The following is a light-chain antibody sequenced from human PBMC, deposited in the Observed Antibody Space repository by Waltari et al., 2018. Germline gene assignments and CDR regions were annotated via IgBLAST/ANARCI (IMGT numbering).Light chain of an antibody. V-gene: IGLV3-25*03. Sequence: SYELTQPPPVSVSPGKTARITCSGDELPKQYAFWYRQKPGQAPELLIYKDTERPSGIPERVSASSSGTTVTLTITGVQPEDEADYYCQSADSTNTYWVFGGGTKLTVL. CDR2: KDT. CDR3: QSADSTNTYWV. J-gene: IGLJ2*01. CDR1: ELPKQY.